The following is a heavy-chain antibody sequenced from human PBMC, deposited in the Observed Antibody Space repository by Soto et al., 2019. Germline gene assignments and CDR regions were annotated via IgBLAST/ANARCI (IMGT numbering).Heavy chain of an antibody. D-gene: IGHD2-21*01. CDR1: GGSFSTSS. CDR2: IIPIFGRT. Sequence: QVQLVQSGTEVKEPGSSVKVSCKASGGSFSTSSFVWVRQGPGQGLEWMGGIIPIFGRTNLAQKFQGRVTFSADESTRTTYMELRSLTSEDTAIYYCARDVVRSIVGDSWGQGTLVTVSS. J-gene: IGHJ4*02. V-gene: IGHV1-69*01. CDR3: ARDVVRSIVGDS.